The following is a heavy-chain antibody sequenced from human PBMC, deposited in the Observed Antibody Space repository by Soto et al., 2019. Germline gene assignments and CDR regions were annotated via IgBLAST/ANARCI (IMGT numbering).Heavy chain of an antibody. CDR2: ISDNGGNT. V-gene: IGHV3-23*01. CDR1: GFTFSSVA. J-gene: IGHJ4*02. D-gene: IGHD1-1*01. Sequence: EVQLLESGGGLVQPGGSLRLSCEASGFTFSSVALTWFRQAPGKGPEWVSSISDNGGNTDYPDSVKGRCTISRDNSKNTLYLQMNNLRAEDTAVYYCAKLYWNPRYFDYWGQGARVTISS. CDR3: AKLYWNPRYFDY.